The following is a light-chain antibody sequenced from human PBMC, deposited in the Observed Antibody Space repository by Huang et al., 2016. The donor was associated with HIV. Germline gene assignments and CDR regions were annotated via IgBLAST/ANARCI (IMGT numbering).Light chain of an antibody. CDR2: GAS. Sequence: DIQLTQSPSSLSASLGDRVTIICRASQTISSYLSWYQQKQGKAPQLLIFGASSLHSGVPSRFSGSGSGTDFSLTVSNMEPEDFATYYCQQGYSSPPTFGRGTKVEIK. V-gene: IGKV1-39*01. CDR3: QQGYSSPPT. J-gene: IGKJ1*01. CDR1: QTISSY.